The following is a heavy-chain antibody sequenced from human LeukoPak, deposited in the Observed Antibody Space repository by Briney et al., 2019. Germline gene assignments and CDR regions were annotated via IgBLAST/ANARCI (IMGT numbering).Heavy chain of an antibody. V-gene: IGHV3-11*04. Sequence: GGSLRLSCAASGFTFSDYYMSWIRQAPGKGLGWVSYISISGSTIYYADSGKGRFTISRDNAKNSLYLQMNSLRAEDTAVYYCARVGGSRYYDSSGYWFWYFDLWGRGTLVTVSS. CDR1: GFTFSDYY. CDR3: ARVGGSRYYDSSGYWFWYFDL. D-gene: IGHD3-22*01. CDR2: ISISGSTI. J-gene: IGHJ2*01.